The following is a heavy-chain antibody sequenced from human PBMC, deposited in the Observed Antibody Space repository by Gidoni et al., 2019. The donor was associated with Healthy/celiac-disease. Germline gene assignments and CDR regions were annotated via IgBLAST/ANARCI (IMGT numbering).Heavy chain of an antibody. D-gene: IGHD1-26*01. CDR3: AKDRVGSGSYEGY. J-gene: IGHJ4*02. CDR2: ISGSGGST. CDR1: GFTFSSYA. Sequence: EVQLLESGGGLVPPGGSLRLSCAASGFTFSSYAMSWVRQAPGKGLEWVSAISGSGGSTYYADSVKGRFTISRDNSKNTLYLQMNSLRAEDTAVYYCAKDRVGSGSYEGYWGQGTLVTVSS. V-gene: IGHV3-23*01.